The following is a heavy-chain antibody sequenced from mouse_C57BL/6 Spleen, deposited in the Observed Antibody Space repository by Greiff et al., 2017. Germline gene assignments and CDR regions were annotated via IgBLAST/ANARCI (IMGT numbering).Heavy chain of an antibody. CDR1: GYTFTSYW. D-gene: IGHD1-1*01. J-gene: IGHJ3*01. V-gene: IGHV1-59*01. Sequence: QVQLQQPGAELVRPGTSVKLSCKASGYTFTSYWMHWVKQRPGQGLEWIGVIDPSDSYTTYNQKFKGKATLTVDTSSSTAYMQLSSLTSEDSAVYYCARGATTPRWFAYWGQGTLVTVSA. CDR2: IDPSDSYT. CDR3: ARGATTPRWFAY.